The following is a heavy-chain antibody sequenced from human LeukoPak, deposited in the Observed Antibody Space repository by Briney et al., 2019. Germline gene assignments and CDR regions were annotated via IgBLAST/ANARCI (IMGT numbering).Heavy chain of an antibody. CDR3: ATNADYYDSSGHGGNYFDY. D-gene: IGHD3-22*01. CDR2: IYTSGST. Sequence: PSETLSLTCTVAGGSISSGSYYWSWIRQPAGKGLEWIGRIYTSGSTNYNPSLKSRVTISVDTSKNQCSLKLSSVTAADTAVYYCATNADYYDSSGHGGNYFDYWGQGTLVTVSS. V-gene: IGHV4-61*02. J-gene: IGHJ4*02. CDR1: GGSISSGSYY.